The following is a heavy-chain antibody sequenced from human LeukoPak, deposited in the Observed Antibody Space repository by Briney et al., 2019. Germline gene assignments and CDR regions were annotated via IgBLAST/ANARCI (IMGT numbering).Heavy chain of an antibody. CDR1: GFTFSSYS. D-gene: IGHD1-14*01. Sequence: GGSLRLSCAASGFTFSSYSMNWVRQAPGKGLEWVSSISSSSSYIYYADSVKGRLTISRDNAKNSLYLQMNSLRAEDTAVYYCARAAQPGFDPWGQGTLVTVSS. J-gene: IGHJ5*02. V-gene: IGHV3-21*01. CDR2: ISSSSSYI. CDR3: ARAAQPGFDP.